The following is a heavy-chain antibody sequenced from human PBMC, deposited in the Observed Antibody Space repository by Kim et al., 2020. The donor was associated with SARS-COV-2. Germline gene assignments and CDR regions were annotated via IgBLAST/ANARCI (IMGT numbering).Heavy chain of an antibody. J-gene: IGHJ4*02. D-gene: IGHD5-18*01. V-gene: IGHV3-53*01. CDR2: T. Sequence: TYYADSGKGRSPISGDTSKYALYLQMNSLRAEDTAVYYCARETRLDTAINWGQGTLVTVSS. CDR3: ARETRLDTAIN.